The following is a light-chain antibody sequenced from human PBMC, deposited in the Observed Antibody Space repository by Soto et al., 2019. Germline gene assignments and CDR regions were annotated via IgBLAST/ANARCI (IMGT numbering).Light chain of an antibody. Sequence: EIVLTQSPGTLSLSPGERATISCSASESVMKYLAWYQQKPGQAPRLLIHGASSRATGISDRFSGSGSGTDLTLTINRLEPEDFAVYYCKQYSSSPPITFGQGTRLEIK. J-gene: IGKJ5*01. CDR1: ESVMKY. CDR3: KQYSSSPPIT. V-gene: IGKV3-20*01. CDR2: GAS.